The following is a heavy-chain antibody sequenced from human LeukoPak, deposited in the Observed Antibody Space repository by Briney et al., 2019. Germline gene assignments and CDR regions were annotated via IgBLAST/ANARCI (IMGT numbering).Heavy chain of an antibody. CDR1: GGSFSGYY. CDR3: ARIAAAGTGG. J-gene: IGHJ4*02. CDR2: INHSGST. Sequence: SETLSLTCAVYGGSFSGYYWSWIRQPPGKGLEWIGEINHSGSTNYNPSLKSRVTISVDTSKNQFSLKLSSVTAADTVVYYCARIAAAGTGGWGQGTLVTVSS. V-gene: IGHV4-34*01. D-gene: IGHD6-13*01.